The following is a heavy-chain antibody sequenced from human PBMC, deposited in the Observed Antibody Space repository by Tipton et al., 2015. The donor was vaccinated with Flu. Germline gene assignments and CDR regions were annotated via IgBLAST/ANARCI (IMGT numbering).Heavy chain of an antibody. V-gene: IGHV3-23*01. D-gene: IGHD4-17*01. CDR1: GFTFSSYG. Sequence: SLRLSCAASGFTFSSYGMHWVRQAPGKGLEWVSAISGSGGSTYYADSVKGRFTISRDNSKNTLYLQMNSLRAEDTAVYYCAKVRDDYGDYDRSPFDYWGQGTLVTVSS. J-gene: IGHJ4*02. CDR3: AKVRDDYGDYDRSPFDY. CDR2: ISGSGGST.